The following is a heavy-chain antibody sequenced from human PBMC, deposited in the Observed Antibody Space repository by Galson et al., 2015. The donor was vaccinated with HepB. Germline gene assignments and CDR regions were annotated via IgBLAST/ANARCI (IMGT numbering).Heavy chain of an antibody. J-gene: IGHJ2*01. CDR2: ISYDGSNK. CDR3: VRDPTYYYDRSRYPIYWYFDL. V-gene: IGHV3-30-3*01. D-gene: IGHD3-22*01. CDR1: GFTFSNYA. Sequence: SLRLSCAGSGFTFSNYAMHWVRQAPGKGLEWVALISYDGSNKYYADSVKGRFTISRDNSKNTLYLQMNSLRAEDTAVYYCVRDPTYYYDRSRYPIYWYFDLWGRGTLVTVSS.